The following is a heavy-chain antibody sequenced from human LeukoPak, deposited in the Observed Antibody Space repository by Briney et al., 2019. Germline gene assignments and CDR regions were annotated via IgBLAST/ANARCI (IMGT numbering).Heavy chain of an antibody. CDR2: IYSGGST. CDR3: ASTLWFGDPRGAFDI. J-gene: IGHJ3*02. Sequence: PGGSLRLSCEASGFTFRTYSMNWVRQAPGKGLEWVSVIYSGGSTYYADSVKGRFTISRDNSKNTLYLQMNSLRAEDTAVYYCASTLWFGDPRGAFDIWGQGTMVTVSS. CDR1: GFTFRTYS. V-gene: IGHV3-53*01. D-gene: IGHD3-10*01.